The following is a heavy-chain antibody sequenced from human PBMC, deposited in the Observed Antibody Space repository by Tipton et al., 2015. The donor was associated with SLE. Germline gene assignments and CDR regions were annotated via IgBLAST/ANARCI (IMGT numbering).Heavy chain of an antibody. CDR2: MYNSGST. V-gene: IGHV4-4*07. CDR3: ARVGAASGARYFDP. CDR1: GGSIGNNY. J-gene: IGHJ5*02. Sequence: TLSLTCTVSGGSIGNNYWNWIRQSTGKGLEWIGRMYNSGSTDYNPSLKSRVTMSVDTSKNQFSLKLTSVTAADTAVYYCARVGAASGARYFDPWGQGTLVTASS. D-gene: IGHD3-16*01.